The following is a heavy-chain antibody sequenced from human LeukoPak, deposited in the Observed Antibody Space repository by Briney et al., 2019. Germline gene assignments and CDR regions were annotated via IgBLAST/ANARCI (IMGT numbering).Heavy chain of an antibody. CDR3: AKKQDYGDNHWYFDF. Sequence: PGGSLRLSCAATGFTFSSYHMHWVRQAPGKGLEWVSCISSSSTSIYYADSVKGRFTISRDNAENSLFLQMNNLRAEDTAVYYCAKKQDYGDNHWYFDFWGRGTLITVSS. CDR2: ISSSSTSI. J-gene: IGHJ2*01. V-gene: IGHV3-48*01. CDR1: GFTFSSYH. D-gene: IGHD4-17*01.